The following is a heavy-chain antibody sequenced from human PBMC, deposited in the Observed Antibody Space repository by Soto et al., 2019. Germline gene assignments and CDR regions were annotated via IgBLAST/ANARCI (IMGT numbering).Heavy chain of an antibody. CDR3: ARARIVLIPTAWFDP. D-gene: IGHD2-2*01. CDR1: GFTFSRSA. J-gene: IGHJ5*02. V-gene: IGHV1-58*01. CDR2: IVAASGKT. Sequence: SVKVSCKGSGFTFSRSAVQWVLQARGQGLEWIGWIVAASGKTDYSQIFQERVTMSVDTSRNQFSLQLRSVTAADTAVYYCARARIVLIPTAWFDPWGRGTLVTVSS.